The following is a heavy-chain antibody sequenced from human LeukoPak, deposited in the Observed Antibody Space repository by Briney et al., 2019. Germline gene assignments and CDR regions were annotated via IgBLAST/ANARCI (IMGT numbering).Heavy chain of an antibody. J-gene: IGHJ4*02. CDR3: ARYTVAGPYYFDY. D-gene: IGHD6-19*01. CDR2: IDPSDSYT. V-gene: IGHV5-10-1*01. CDR1: GYSFTSYW. Sequence: GESLKVSCKGSGYSFTSYWISWVRQMPGKGLEWMGRIDPSDSYTNYSPSFQGHVTISADKSISTAYLQWSSLKASDTAMYYCARYTVAGPYYFDYWGQGTLVTVSS.